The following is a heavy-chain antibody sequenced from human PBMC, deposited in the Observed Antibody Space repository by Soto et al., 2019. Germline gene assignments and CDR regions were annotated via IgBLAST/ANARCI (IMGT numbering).Heavy chain of an antibody. D-gene: IGHD3-16*01. CDR2: VNPGGDGP. V-gene: IGHV1-46*03. Sequence: QVQLVQSGVEVKKPGGSVLLSCKASGYTFTKFCLHWVRQAPGQGLEWMGRVNPGGDGPTYALKLQGRVTMTRDTPTSSGHMELSSLRSEDTAVYYCAVDGAAPYTGFDFWGQGTLVTVSS. CDR1: GYTFTKFC. J-gene: IGHJ4*02. CDR3: AVDGAAPYTGFDF.